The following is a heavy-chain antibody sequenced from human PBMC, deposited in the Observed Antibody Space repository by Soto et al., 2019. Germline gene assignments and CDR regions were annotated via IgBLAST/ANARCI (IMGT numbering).Heavy chain of an antibody. CDR2: ISGSGGST. J-gene: IGHJ4*02. CDR1: GFTFSSYA. CDR3: ARRSSGWYFDY. V-gene: IGHV3-23*01. D-gene: IGHD6-19*01. Sequence: EVQLLESGGGLVQPGGSLRLSCAASGFTFSSYAMSWVRQAPGKGLEWVSAISGSGGSTYYADSVKGRFTISRDNSNNTLYLEMNSLRAEDTAVYYCARRSSGWYFDYWGQGTLVTVSS.